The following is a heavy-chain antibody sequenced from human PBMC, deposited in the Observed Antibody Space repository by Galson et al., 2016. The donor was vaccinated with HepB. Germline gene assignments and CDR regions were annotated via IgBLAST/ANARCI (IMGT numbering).Heavy chain of an antibody. CDR3: GRDRRRAAGTVAS. CDR1: GASISSGDRY. CDR2: IYSSGDT. D-gene: IGHD6-13*01. Sequence: TLSLTCSVSGASISSGDRYWSWIRQPPGKGLEWIGNIYSSGDTAYNTPHESRVTMSLDTAKNQFFLTVTSVTAADTAVYYCGRDRRRAAGTVASWGQGTLVTVSS. V-gene: IGHV4-30-4*01. J-gene: IGHJ4*02.